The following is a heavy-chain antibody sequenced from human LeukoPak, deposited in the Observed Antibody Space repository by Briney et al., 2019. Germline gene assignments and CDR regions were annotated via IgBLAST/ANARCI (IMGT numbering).Heavy chain of an antibody. CDR3: ARIVRSSIAAPYFDY. D-gene: IGHD6-6*01. J-gene: IGHJ4*02. Sequence: GGSLRLSCAASGFTVSSNYMSWVRQAPGKGLEWVSVIYSGGSTYYADSVKGRFTISRDNSKNTLYLQMNSLRAEDTAVHYCARIVRSSIAAPYFDYWGQGTLVTVSS. CDR2: IYSGGST. V-gene: IGHV3-53*01. CDR1: GFTVSSNY.